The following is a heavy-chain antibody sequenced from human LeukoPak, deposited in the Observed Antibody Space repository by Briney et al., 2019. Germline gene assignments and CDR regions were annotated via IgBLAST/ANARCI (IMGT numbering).Heavy chain of an antibody. CDR1: GYSFSTYT. J-gene: IGHJ4*02. D-gene: IGHD5-24*01. CDR2: INAGNGNT. V-gene: IGHV1-3*01. Sequence: GASVTVSCKASGYSFSTYTMNWVRQAPGQRLERMGWINAGNGNTKYSQKFQGRVTITRDTSASTAYMEMRSLRSEDTAVYYCAREIDRDDYNRFFDYWGQGTLVTVSS. CDR3: AREIDRDDYNRFFDY.